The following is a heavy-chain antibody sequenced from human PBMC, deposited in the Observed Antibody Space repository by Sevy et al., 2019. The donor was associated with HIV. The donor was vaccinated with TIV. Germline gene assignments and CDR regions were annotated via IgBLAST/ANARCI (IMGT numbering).Heavy chain of an antibody. CDR1: GFTFSSYG. Sequence: GGSLRLSCAASGFTFSSYGMHWVRQAPGKGLEWVAFIRYDVSYEYYADSVKGRFTISRDNSKNTLYLQMNSLRAEDTAVYYCAKDSSGGSWHHDVDYWGQGTLVTVSS. CDR3: AKDSSGGSWHHDVDY. J-gene: IGHJ4*02. CDR2: IRYDVSYE. D-gene: IGHD6-13*01. V-gene: IGHV3-30*02.